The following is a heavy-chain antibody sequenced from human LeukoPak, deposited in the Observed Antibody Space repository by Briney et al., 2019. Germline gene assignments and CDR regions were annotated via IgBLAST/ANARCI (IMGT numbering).Heavy chain of an antibody. D-gene: IGHD1-26*01. CDR1: GFTFSSYA. CDR3: ATPAYRDPGGFEY. CDR2: VSGTTGNT. V-gene: IGHV3-23*01. Sequence: GGSLRLSCAASGFTFSSYAMFWVRQAPGQGLAWVSAVSGTTGNTYYADSVKGRFTISRDNSKNTVYLQMDSLRVDDTAVYYCATPAYRDPGGFEYWGQGTLVTVSS. J-gene: IGHJ4*02.